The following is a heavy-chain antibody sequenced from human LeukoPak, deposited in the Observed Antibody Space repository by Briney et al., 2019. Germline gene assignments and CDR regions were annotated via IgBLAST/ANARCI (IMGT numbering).Heavy chain of an antibody. CDR2: IHYGGST. CDR3: ARQTKYYDLLTGYNPYYFDY. V-gene: IGHV4-39*01. D-gene: IGHD3-9*01. Sequence: SETLSLTCLVSGGSISISTYYWGWVRQPPGRGLEWIGSIHYGGSTSYNPSLKSRVTISVDTSKNQFSLWLSSVTAADTAVYYCARQTKYYDLLTGYNPYYFDYWGQGTLVTVSS. J-gene: IGHJ4*02. CDR1: GGSISISTYY.